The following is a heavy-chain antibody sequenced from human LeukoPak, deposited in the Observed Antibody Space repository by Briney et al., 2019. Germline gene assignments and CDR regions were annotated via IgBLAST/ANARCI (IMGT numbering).Heavy chain of an antibody. V-gene: IGHV3-66*01. J-gene: IGHJ4*02. D-gene: IGHD3-22*01. CDR2: IHRDGST. Sequence: GGSLKLSCAASGFSVSTTHMTWVRQAPGKGLECVSVIHRDGSTHYGDSVKGRFIVSRDNFKNTIYLQMSSLRAEDTAVYYCEGDLFRGDYYDSSGFPNHFDYWGQGTQVTVSS. CDR1: GFSVSTTH. CDR3: EGDLFRGDYYDSSGFPNHFDY.